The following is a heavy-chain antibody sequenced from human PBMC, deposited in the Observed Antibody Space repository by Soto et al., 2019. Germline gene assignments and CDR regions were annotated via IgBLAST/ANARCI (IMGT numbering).Heavy chain of an antibody. J-gene: IGHJ6*02. Sequence: GSLRHSCAASGFTFSSYAMHCVRQAPGKGQEGVAVISYDGSNKYYADSVKGGFTISRDNSKNTLYLQMNSLRAEDTAVYYXXXXXXAXXGRXYYYYYGMDVWGQGTTVTVSS. CDR2: ISYDGSNK. CDR3: XXXXXAXXGRXYYYYYGMDV. CDR1: GFTFSSYA. V-gene: IGHV3-30-3*01.